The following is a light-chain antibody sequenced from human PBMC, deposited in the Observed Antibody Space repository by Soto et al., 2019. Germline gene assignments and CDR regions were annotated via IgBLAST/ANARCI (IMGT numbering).Light chain of an antibody. CDR2: AAS. V-gene: IGKV1-16*02. CDR3: QQYNSYPPT. J-gene: IGKJ5*01. CDR1: QDINNY. Sequence: DVQMTQSQSSLSASVGDRVTITCRASQDINNYLTWFQQKPGKAPKTLIYAASILQPGVPSKFNGSASGTDFTLTISSLQPEDFATYYCQQYNSYPPTFGQGTRLEIK.